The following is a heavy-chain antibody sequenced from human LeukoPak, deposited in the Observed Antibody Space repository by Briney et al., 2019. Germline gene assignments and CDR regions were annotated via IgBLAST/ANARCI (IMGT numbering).Heavy chain of an antibody. CDR2: ISYDGSNK. CDR1: GFTFSSYA. D-gene: IGHD3-22*01. V-gene: IGHV3-30-3*01. J-gene: IGHJ4*02. Sequence: SGGSLRLSCAASGFTFSSYAMHWVRQAPGKGLEWVAVISYDGSNKYYADSVKGRFTISRDNSKNTLYLQMSSLRAEDTAVYYCARDKGTYYYDSSGYRPSYYFDYWGQGTLVTVSS. CDR3: ARDKGTYYYDSSGYRPSYYFDY.